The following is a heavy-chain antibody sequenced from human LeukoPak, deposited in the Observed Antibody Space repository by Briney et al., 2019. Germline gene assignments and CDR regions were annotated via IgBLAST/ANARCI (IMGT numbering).Heavy chain of an antibody. D-gene: IGHD5-18*01. CDR2: ISNNGGTT. CDR1: GFTFSSYA. J-gene: IGHJ4*02. CDR3: VKDTGYSYGSGDY. V-gene: IGHV3-64D*09. Sequence: GGSLRLSCSTSGFTFSSYAIHWVHQAPGKGLEYVSGISNNGGTTYYADSVKGRFTISRDNVKNTAYLQMGSLRAEDTAVYHCVKDTGYSYGSGDYWGQGTLVTVSS.